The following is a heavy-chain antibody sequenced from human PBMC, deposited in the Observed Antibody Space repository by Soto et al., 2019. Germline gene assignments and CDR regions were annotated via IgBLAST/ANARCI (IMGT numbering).Heavy chain of an antibody. CDR3: ARVEDSSSWFDY. Sequence: QVQLVQSGAEVKKPGSSVKVSCKASGGTFSSYTISWVRQAPGQGLEWMGRIIPILGIANYAQKFQGRVTITADKCTRTAYMELSSLRSEDTAVYYGARVEDSSSWFDYWGQGTLVTVSS. D-gene: IGHD6-13*01. CDR2: IIPILGIA. V-gene: IGHV1-69*02. J-gene: IGHJ4*02. CDR1: GGTFSSYT.